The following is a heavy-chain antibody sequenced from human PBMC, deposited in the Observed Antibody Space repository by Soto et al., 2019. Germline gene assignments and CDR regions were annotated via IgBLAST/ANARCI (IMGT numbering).Heavy chain of an antibody. D-gene: IGHD6-19*01. CDR3: AREADYYYGMDV. CDR1: GGSISSGGYS. V-gene: IGHV4-30-2*01. Sequence: SETLSLTCAVSGGSISSGGYSWSWIRQPPGKGLEWIGYIYHSGSTYYNPSLKSRVTISVDRSKNQFSLKLSSVTAADTAVYYCAREADYYYGMDVWGQGTTVIVSS. CDR2: IYHSGST. J-gene: IGHJ6*02.